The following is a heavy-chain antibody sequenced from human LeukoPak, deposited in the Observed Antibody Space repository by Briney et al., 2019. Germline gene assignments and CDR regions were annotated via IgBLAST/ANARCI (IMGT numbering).Heavy chain of an antibody. CDR2: IDDSGNT. CDR3: ARSDYYGSGSHTVFDAFDI. J-gene: IGHJ3*02. CDR1: GGSVNNYF. D-gene: IGHD3-10*01. Sequence: PSETLSLTCTVSGGSVNNYFWSWIRRPPGKGLEWIGYIDDSGNTDYNPSLKSQVSISIAKSKNQFFLKLSSVTAADTAMYYCARSDYYGSGSHTVFDAFDIWGQGTRVTVSP. V-gene: IGHV4-59*02.